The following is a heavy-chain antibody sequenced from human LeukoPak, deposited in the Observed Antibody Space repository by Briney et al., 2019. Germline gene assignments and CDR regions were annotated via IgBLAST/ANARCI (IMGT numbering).Heavy chain of an antibody. CDR3: TRGSYNDYFFDS. Sequence: GGSLRLSCAASGFTFSTYGMHWVRQAPGKGLEWVAVISYDGRDKYYADSVKGRFTISRDNSKNSLYLQMNSLRDEDTALYYCTRGSYNDYFFDSWGQGTLVSVSS. CDR2: ISYDGRDK. CDR1: GFTFSTYG. J-gene: IGHJ4*02. D-gene: IGHD2/OR15-2a*01. V-gene: IGHV3-30*03.